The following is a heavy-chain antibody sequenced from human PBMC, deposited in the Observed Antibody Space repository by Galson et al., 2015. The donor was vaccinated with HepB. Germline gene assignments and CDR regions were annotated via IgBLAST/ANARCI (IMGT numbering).Heavy chain of an antibody. CDR3: ARLLEERDFDWLTKRSPPINYFDS. J-gene: IGHJ4*02. CDR1: GYSFTSYW. CDR2: IYPGDSDT. Sequence: QSGAEVKKPGESLKISCKGSGYSFTSYWIGWVRQMPGKGLEWMGIIYPGDSDTRYSPSFQGQVTLSADKSISTAYLQWSGLKASDTAMYYCARLLEERDFDWLTKRSPPINYFDSWGQGTLVTVSS. V-gene: IGHV5-51*01. D-gene: IGHD3-9*01.